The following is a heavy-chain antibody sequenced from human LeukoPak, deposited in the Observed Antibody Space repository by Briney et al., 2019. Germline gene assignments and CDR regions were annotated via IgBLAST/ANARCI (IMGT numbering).Heavy chain of an antibody. CDR1: GGSFSGYY. J-gene: IGHJ4*02. D-gene: IGHD3-22*01. Sequence: SETLSLTCAVYGGSFSGYYWSWIRQHPGKGLEWIGYIYYSGSTYYNPSLKSRVTISVDTSKNQFSLKLSSVTAADTAVYYCARKNYYDSSGLDYWGQGTLVTVSS. CDR3: ARKNYYDSSGLDY. CDR2: IYYSGST. V-gene: IGHV4-31*11.